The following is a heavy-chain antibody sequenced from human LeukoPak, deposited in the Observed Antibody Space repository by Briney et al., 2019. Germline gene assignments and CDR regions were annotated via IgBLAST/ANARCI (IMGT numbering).Heavy chain of an antibody. V-gene: IGHV3-23*01. CDR2: ITGGGGST. J-gene: IGHJ4*02. Sequence: GGSLRLSCAASGFTFSSYAMSWVRQAPGQGLEWVLAITGGGGSTYYADSVKGRFTISRDNSKNTLCLEMNSLRAEDTAVYYCAKGSGGSRPYYFDCWGQGTLVTVSS. D-gene: IGHD2-15*01. CDR1: GFTFSSYA. CDR3: AKGSGGSRPYYFDC.